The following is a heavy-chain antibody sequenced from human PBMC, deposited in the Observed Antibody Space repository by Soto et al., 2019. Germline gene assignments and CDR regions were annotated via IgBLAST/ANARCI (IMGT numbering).Heavy chain of an antibody. J-gene: IGHJ5*02. D-gene: IGHD6-19*01. CDR1: GGSISSGDYY. CDR2: IYYSGST. CDR3: ARHGFLAVAGLRT. V-gene: IGHV4-30-4*01. Sequence: TLSLTCTVSGGSISSGDYYWSWIRQPPGKGLEWIGYIYYSGSTYYNPSLKSRVTISVDTSKNQFSLKLSSVTAADMAVYYCARHGFLAVAGLRTWGQGTLVTVSS.